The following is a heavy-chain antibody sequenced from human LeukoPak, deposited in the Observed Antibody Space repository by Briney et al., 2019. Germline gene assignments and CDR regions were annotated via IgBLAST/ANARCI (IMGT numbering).Heavy chain of an antibody. Sequence: SETLSLTCAVSGGSISSSNWWRWVRQPPGKGLEWIGDVYQSGSTNFNPSLKRRVSMSVDKSKNQFSLNLSSVTAADTAVYYCAQFSSHSDRLADYWGQGTLVTVSS. CDR3: AQFSSHSDRLADY. CDR2: VYQSGST. D-gene: IGHD6-6*01. V-gene: IGHV4-4*02. J-gene: IGHJ4*02. CDR1: GGSISSSNW.